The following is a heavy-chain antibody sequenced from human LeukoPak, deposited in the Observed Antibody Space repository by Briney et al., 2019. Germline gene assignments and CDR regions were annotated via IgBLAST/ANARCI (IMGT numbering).Heavy chain of an antibody. CDR3: ARSGRGNSAGFDC. J-gene: IGHJ4*02. CDR2: IYYSGST. V-gene: IGHV4-59*01. CDR1: GGSISSYY. D-gene: IGHD3-10*01. Sequence: SETLSLTCTVSGGSISSYYWSWIRQPPGKGLEWFGYIYYSGSTNYNPSLKSRGTISVDTSNNQFSLKLTSVTAADTAVYYCARSGRGNSAGFDCWGQGTLVTVSS.